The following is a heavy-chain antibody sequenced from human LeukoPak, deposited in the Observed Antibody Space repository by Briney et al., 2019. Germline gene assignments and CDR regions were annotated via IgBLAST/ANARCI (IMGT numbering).Heavy chain of an antibody. D-gene: IGHD3-22*01. CDR3: ARHFVEGSYYYDSSGYFPFDY. CDR2: IYYSGST. V-gene: IGHV4-39*01. Sequence: SETLSLTCTVSGGSISSSSYYWGWIRQPPGKGLEWIGSIYYSGSTYYNPSLKSRVTISVDTSKSQFSLKLSSVTAADTAVYYCARHFVEGSYYYDSSGYFPFDYWGQGTLVTVSS. CDR1: GGSISSSSYY. J-gene: IGHJ4*02.